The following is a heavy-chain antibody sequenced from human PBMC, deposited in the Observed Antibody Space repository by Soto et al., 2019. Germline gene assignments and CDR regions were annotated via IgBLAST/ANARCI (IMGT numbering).Heavy chain of an antibody. CDR3: ARDFRASSSGWYTHGAFDI. J-gene: IGHJ3*02. CDR2: IYHSGST. V-gene: IGHV4-38-2*02. D-gene: IGHD6-19*01. CDR1: GYSISSGYY. Sequence: PSETLSLTCAVSGYSISSGYYWCWIRQPPGKGLEWIGRIYHSGSTYYNPSLKSRVTISVDTSKNQFSLKLSPVTAADTAVYYCARDFRASSSGWYTHGAFDIWGQGTMVTVSS.